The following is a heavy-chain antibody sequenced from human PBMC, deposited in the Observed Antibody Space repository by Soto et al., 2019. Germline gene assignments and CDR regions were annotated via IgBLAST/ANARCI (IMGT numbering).Heavy chain of an antibody. CDR2: IKEDGSEK. V-gene: IGHV3-7*01. CDR1: EFTFSSYW. J-gene: IGHJ6*02. CDR3: ARDLGARGRGSPVGHYYHYGMDV. Sequence: EVQLVESGGGLVQPGGSLRLSCAASEFTFSSYWMNWVRQAPGKGLEWVANIKEDGSEKYYVDSVKGRFTISRDNAKNSLYGKMNCLRGEDTAVYYWARDLGARGRGSPVGHYYHYGMDVGGQGTPAPVSS. D-gene: IGHD3-16*01.